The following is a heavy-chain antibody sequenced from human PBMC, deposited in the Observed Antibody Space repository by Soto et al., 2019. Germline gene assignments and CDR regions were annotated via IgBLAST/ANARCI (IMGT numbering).Heavy chain of an antibody. CDR2: IYYSGST. J-gene: IGHJ4*02. V-gene: IGHV4-59*01. CDR1: GGPISSYY. Sequence: QVQLQESGPGLVKPSETLSLNCTVSGGPISSYYWSWIRQSPGKGLEWIGYIYYSGSTNYNPSLKSRVTMSVDTFKNQFSLELSSVTAADTAVYYCARGSSGWPPRLDYWGQGTLVTVS. CDR3: ARGSSGWPPRLDY. D-gene: IGHD6-19*01.